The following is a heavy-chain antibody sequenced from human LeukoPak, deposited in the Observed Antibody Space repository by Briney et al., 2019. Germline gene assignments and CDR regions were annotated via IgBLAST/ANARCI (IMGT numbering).Heavy chain of an antibody. V-gene: IGHV1-2*02. CDR1: GYTFIGYY. J-gene: IGHJ4*02. D-gene: IGHD2-15*01. CDR3: ARGWYGGTRNFDY. CDR2: INPNSGGT. Sequence: ASVKVSCKASGYTFIGYYMHWVRQAPGQGLEWMGWINPNSGGTNYAQKFQGRVTMTRDTSISTAYMELSRLRSDDTAVYYCARGWYGGTRNFDYWGQGTLVTVSS.